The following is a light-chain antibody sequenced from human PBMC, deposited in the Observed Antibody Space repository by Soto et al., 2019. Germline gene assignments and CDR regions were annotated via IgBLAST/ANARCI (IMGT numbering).Light chain of an antibody. CDR1: SSDVGRYNF. Sequence: QSDLTQPASVSGSPGQSITISCTGTSSDVGRYNFVSWYQQHPGKAPKLMIYDVSNRPSGISNRFSGSKSGNTASLTISGLQAGDEADYYCSSYTSSTTDVFGTGIKLTVL. V-gene: IGLV2-14*01. CDR2: DVS. CDR3: SSYTSSTTDV. J-gene: IGLJ1*01.